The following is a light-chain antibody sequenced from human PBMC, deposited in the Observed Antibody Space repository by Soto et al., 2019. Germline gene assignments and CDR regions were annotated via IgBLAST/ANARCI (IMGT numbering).Light chain of an antibody. V-gene: IGLV3-21*02. Sequence: YELTQPPSVSVAPGQTARITGGGDKLGSKIVHWYKQRPGQAPVAVVFDATDRPSGIPDRFSASRSGDTATLTISRVDAGDEADYFCQVWASTAEFFVFGSGTKVTVL. CDR2: DAT. CDR1: KLGSKI. CDR3: QVWASTAEFFV. J-gene: IGLJ1*01.